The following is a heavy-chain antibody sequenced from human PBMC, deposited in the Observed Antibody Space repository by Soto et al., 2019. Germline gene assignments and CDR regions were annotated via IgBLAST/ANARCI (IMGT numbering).Heavy chain of an antibody. CDR1: GGSISSGDYY. J-gene: IGHJ4*02. D-gene: IGHD6-19*01. CDR2: IYYSGST. CDR3: ASYSSGWYDVSY. V-gene: IGHV4-30-4*01. Sequence: SETLSLTCTVSGGSISSGDYYWSWIRQPPGKGLEWIGYIYYSGSTSYNPSLKSRVTISVDTSKNQFSLKLSSVTDADTAVYYCASYSSGWYDVSYWGQGTLVTVSS.